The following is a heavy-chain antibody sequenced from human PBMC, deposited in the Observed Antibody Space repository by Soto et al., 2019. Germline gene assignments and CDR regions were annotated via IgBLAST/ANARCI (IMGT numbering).Heavy chain of an antibody. CDR3: AREAVVITGYYYYGMDV. V-gene: IGHV1-3*01. CDR2: INAGNGNT. Sequence: GASVKVSCKASGYTFTSYAMHWVRQAPGQRLEWMGWINAGNGNTKYSQKFQGRVTITRDTSASTAYMELSSLRSEDTAVYYCAREAVVITGYYYYGMDVWGQGTTVTVSS. D-gene: IGHD3-22*01. CDR1: GYTFTSYA. J-gene: IGHJ6*02.